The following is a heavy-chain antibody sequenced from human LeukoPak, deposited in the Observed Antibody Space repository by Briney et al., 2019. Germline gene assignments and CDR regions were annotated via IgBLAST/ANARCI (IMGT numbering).Heavy chain of an antibody. J-gene: IGHJ5*02. D-gene: IGHD3-22*01. CDR1: GFTFSSYA. CDR2: ISGSGGST. CDR3: VLPVDYYDSSGYRNWFDP. Sequence: GGSLRLSCAASGFTFSSYAMNWVRQAPGKGLEWVSIISGSGGSTNYADSVKGRFTISRDNSKNTLYLQMNSLRAEDTAVYYCVLPVDYYDSSGYRNWFDPWGQGTLVTVSS. V-gene: IGHV3-23*01.